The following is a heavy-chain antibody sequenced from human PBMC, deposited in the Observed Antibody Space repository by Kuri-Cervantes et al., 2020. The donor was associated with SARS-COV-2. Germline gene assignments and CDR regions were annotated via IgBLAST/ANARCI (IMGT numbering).Heavy chain of an antibody. CDR1: GFTFSGYT. CDR2: ISGSGSYI. Sequence: GGSLRLSCVGTGFTFSGYTMNWVRQAPGKALQWVSSISGSGSYIYYADSVKGRFTVSRDSAKNSLYLQMNSLRAEDTAVYYCERGLGRDYYGMDVWGQGTMVTVSS. CDR3: ERGLGRDYYGMDV. D-gene: IGHD3-16*01. J-gene: IGHJ6*02. V-gene: IGHV3-21*01.